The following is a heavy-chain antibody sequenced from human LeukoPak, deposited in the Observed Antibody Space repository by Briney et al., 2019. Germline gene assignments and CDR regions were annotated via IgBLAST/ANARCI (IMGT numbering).Heavy chain of an antibody. CDR3: AKEKQLSMVRGVIGPYFDY. J-gene: IGHJ4*02. V-gene: IGHV3-23*01. D-gene: IGHD3-10*01. Sequence: GGSLRLSCAASGFTFSSYAMSWVRQAPGKGLEWVSAISGSCGSTYYADSVKGRFTISRDNSKNTLYLQMHSLRAEDTAVYYCAKEKQLSMVRGVIGPYFDYWGQGTLVTVSS. CDR1: GFTFSSYA. CDR2: ISGSCGST.